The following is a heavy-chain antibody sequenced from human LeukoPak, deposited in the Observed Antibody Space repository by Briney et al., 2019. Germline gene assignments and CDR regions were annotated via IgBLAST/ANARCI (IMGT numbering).Heavy chain of an antibody. CDR1: GGSVSSYY. Sequence: SETLSLTCTASGGSVSSYYWSWIRKPPEKGLEWIGYFYYSGSTSYNPSLKSRVSISVDTSNNQFSLKLTSVTAADTAVYYCARVRRSGSYPSYFDYWGQGTLVTVSS. CDR2: FYYSGST. D-gene: IGHD3-22*01. V-gene: IGHV4-59*02. J-gene: IGHJ4*02. CDR3: ARVRRSGSYPSYFDY.